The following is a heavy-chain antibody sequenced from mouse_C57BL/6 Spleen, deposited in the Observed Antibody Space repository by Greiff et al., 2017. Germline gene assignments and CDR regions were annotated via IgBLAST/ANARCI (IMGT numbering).Heavy chain of an antibody. D-gene: IGHD2-2*01. V-gene: IGHV1-82*01. CDR2: IYPGDGDT. CDR3: ARNGYYWYFDV. Sequence: VQLQQSGPELVKPGASVKISCKASGYAFSSSWMNWVKQRPGKGLKWIGRIYPGDGDTNYNGKFKGKATMTADKSSSTAYMQLSSLTSEDSAVYFCARNGYYWYFDVWGTGTTVTVSS. CDR1: GYAFSSSW. J-gene: IGHJ1*03.